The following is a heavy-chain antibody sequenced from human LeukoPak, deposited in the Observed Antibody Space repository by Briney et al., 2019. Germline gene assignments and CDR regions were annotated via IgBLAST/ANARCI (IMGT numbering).Heavy chain of an antibody. CDR3: ARDRWWRGPFLPFWSGYYPEPTDAFDI. CDR1: GYTFTGYY. V-gene: IGHV1-2*02. J-gene: IGHJ3*02. CDR2: INPNSGGT. D-gene: IGHD3-3*01. Sequence: ASVKVSCKASGYTFTGYYMHWVRQAPGQGLEWMGWINPNSGGTNYAQKFQGRVTMTRDTSISTAYMELSRLRSDDTAVYYCARDRWWRGPFLPFWSGYYPEPTDAFDIWGQGTMVTVSS.